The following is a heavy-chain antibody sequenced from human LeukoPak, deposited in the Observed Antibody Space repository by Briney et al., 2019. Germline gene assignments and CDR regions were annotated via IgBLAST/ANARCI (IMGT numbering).Heavy chain of an antibody. Sequence: PGGSLRLSCAASGFTFSSYAMSWVRQAPGKGLEWVSAISGSGGSTYYADSVKGRFTISRDNSKNTLYLQMNSLRAEDTAVYYCAKDRLNGGYVGYFDHWGQGTLVTVSS. V-gene: IGHV3-23*01. J-gene: IGHJ4*02. CDR1: GFTFSSYA. D-gene: IGHD5-12*01. CDR2: ISGSGGST. CDR3: AKDRLNGGYVGYFDH.